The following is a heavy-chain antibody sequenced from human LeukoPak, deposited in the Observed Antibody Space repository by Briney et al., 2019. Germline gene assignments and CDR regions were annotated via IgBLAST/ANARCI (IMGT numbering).Heavy chain of an antibody. V-gene: IGHV4-59*08. CDR3: ARPPYGSGIATEWYFDL. CDR1: GGSISYYY. Sequence: SETLSLTCTISGGSISYYYCSWIRQPPGKGLEWIGYIYYSGSTNYNPSLKSRVTISVDTSKNQFSLKLSSVTAADTAVYYCARPPYGSGIATEWYFDLWGRGTLVTVSS. D-gene: IGHD3-10*01. CDR2: IYYSGST. J-gene: IGHJ2*01.